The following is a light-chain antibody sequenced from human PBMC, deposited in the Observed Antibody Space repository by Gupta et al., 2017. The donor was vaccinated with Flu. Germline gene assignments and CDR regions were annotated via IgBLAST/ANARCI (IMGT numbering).Light chain of an antibody. CDR2: WAS. V-gene: IGKV4-1*01. CDR3: QQFYIAPWT. Sequence: IVMTQSPDSLAVSLGERATINCKSSQNILYSSNDKNYLAWYQQKPGQPPKLLIYWASTRESGVPDRFSGSGSGTDFTLTINKLQADDVAVYYCQQFYIAPWTFGQGTKVEIK. J-gene: IGKJ1*01. CDR1: QNILYSSNDKNY.